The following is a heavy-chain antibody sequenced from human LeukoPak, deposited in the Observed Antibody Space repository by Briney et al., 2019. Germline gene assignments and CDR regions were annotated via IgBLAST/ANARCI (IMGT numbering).Heavy chain of an antibody. CDR2: INPNSGGT. J-gene: IGHJ4*02. V-gene: IGHV1-2*02. CDR3: ARACIMITFGGVIVGGLDY. Sequence: ASVKVSFKASVYTFTGYYMHWMRQAPGQGLEWMGWINPNSGGTNYAQKFQGRVTMTRYTSISTAYMELSRLRSDDTAVYYCARACIMITFGGVIVGGLDYWGQGTLVTVSS. CDR1: VYTFTGYY. D-gene: IGHD3-16*02.